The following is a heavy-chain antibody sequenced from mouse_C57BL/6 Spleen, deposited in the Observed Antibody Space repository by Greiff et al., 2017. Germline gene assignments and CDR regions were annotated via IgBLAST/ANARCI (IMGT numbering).Heavy chain of an antibody. J-gene: IGHJ1*03. Sequence: VNVVESGAELVRPGASVKLSCKASGYTFTDYYINWVKQRPGQGLEWIARIYPGSGNTYYNEKFKGKATLTAEKSSSTAYMQLSSLTSEDSAGYFWARDDYGSSYVGWYCDVWGTGTTVTVSS. CDR3: ARDDYGSSYVGWYCDV. V-gene: IGHV1-76*01. CDR1: GYTFTDYY. CDR2: IYPGSGNT. D-gene: IGHD1-1*01.